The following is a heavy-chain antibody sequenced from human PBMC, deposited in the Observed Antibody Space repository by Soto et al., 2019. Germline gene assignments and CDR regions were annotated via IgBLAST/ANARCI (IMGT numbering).Heavy chain of an antibody. CDR2: IFYTGST. J-gene: IGHJ5*02. D-gene: IGHD3-3*01. CDR3: ARVPFSSFGVADPPVGWFDP. CDR1: GGFVNSVNNY. V-gene: IGHV4-30-4*01. Sequence: QVHLQESGPGLVKPSQTLSLTCTVSGGFVNSVNNYWSWIRQPPGKGLERLGYIFYTGSTYFNPSRRSRITISRDTSKNRFSLKLTSVTAADTAGYYCARVPFSSFGVADPPVGWFDPWGQGTLVTVSS.